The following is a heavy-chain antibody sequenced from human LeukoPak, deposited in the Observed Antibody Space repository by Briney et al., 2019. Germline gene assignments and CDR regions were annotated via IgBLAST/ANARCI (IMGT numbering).Heavy chain of an antibody. D-gene: IGHD3-22*01. CDR3: ARDSEDSSGPHGDY. J-gene: IGHJ4*02. V-gene: IGHV4-39*02. Sequence: SETLSLTCTVSGGSISSSSYYWGWIRQPPVKGLEWIGSIYHSGSTYYNPSLKSRVTISVDTSKNQFSLKLSSVTAADTAVYYCARDSEDSSGPHGDYWGQGTLVTVSS. CDR1: GGSISSSSYY. CDR2: IYHSGST.